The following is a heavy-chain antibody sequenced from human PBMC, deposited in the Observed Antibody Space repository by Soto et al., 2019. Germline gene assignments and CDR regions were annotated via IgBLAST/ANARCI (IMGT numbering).Heavy chain of an antibody. CDR3: ATDYGDYVGAFDI. V-gene: IGHV4-59*01. CDR1: GGSISRYF. J-gene: IGHJ3*02. CDR2: IYSSGTI. Sequence: QVQLQESGPGLVKPSETLSLTCTVSGGSISRYFWSWIRQSPGKGLEWIIHIYSSGTIIYNPSLKSRVTISLDTSKNQFSLKLRSVTAADTAVYYCATDYGDYVGAFDIWGQGTMVTVSS. D-gene: IGHD4-17*01.